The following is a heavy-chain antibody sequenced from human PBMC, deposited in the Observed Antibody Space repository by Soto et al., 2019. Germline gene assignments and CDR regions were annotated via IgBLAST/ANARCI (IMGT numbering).Heavy chain of an antibody. CDR3: ASTRCGGDCYSLIPMFDY. CDR2: IYYSGST. V-gene: IGHV4-31*03. Sequence: PSETLSLTCTVSGGSISSGGYYWSWIRQHPGKGLEWIGYIYYSGSTYYNPSLKSRVTISVETSKNHFSLKLSSVTAADTAVYYCASTRCGGDCYSLIPMFDYWGQGTLVTVSS. J-gene: IGHJ4*02. D-gene: IGHD2-21*02. CDR1: GGSISSGGYY.